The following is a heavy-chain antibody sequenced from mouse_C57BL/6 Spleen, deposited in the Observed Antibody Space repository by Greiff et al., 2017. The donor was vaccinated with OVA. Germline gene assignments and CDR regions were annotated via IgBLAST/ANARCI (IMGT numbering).Heavy chain of an antibody. CDR1: GYTFTSYW. V-gene: IGHV1-64*01. D-gene: IGHD6-1*01. J-gene: IGHJ3*01. CDR3: AAICDNCGCFAY. CDR2: IHPNSGGT. Sequence: QVQLQQPGAELVKPGASVKLSCKASGYTFTSYWMHWVKQRPGQGLEWIGMIHPNSGGTNYNEKFKSKATLTVDKSSSTAYMQLSSLTSEDSAVYYCAAICDNCGCFAYWGQGTLVTVSA.